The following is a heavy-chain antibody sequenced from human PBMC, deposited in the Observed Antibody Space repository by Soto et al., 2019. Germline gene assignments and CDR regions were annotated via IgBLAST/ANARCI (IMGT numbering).Heavy chain of an antibody. J-gene: IGHJ4*02. V-gene: IGHV3-48*02. CDR1: GFPFSSYS. CDR3: ARVRLRDITMVRGVVFDY. CDR2: ISSSSSTI. Sequence: GGSLRLSCGASGFPFSSYSMNWVRQAPGKGLEWVSYISSSSSTIYYADSVKGRFTISRDNAKNSLYLQMNSLRDEDTAVYYCARVRLRDITMVRGVVFDYWGQGTLVTVSS. D-gene: IGHD3-10*01.